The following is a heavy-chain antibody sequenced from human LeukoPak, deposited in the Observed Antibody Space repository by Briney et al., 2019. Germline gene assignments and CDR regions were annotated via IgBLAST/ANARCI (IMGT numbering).Heavy chain of an antibody. J-gene: IGHJ4*02. V-gene: IGHV1-2*02. CDR3: ARSDVVVVTATTHFDY. D-gene: IGHD2-15*01. Sequence: ASVKVSCKASGYTFTAYYIHWVRQAPAQALELMGWINPNSGGTKYAQNFQGRVTMTSYTSTYTTHMELSRLRSDDTAVYYCARSDVVVVTATTHFDYWGQGTLVTVSS. CDR2: INPNSGGT. CDR1: GYTFTAYY.